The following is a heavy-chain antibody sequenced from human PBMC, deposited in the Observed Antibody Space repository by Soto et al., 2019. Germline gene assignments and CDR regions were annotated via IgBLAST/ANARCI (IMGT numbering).Heavy chain of an antibody. CDR1: GFTFSSYG. CDR2: ISYDGSNK. Sequence: PGGSLRLSCAASGFTFSSYGMHWVRQAPGKGLEWVAVISYDGSNKYYADSVKGRFTISRDNSKNTLYLQMNSLRAEGTALYYCAKAPYSSGWYGFSDYWGQGTLVTVSS. V-gene: IGHV3-30*18. D-gene: IGHD6-19*01. CDR3: AKAPYSSGWYGFSDY. J-gene: IGHJ4*02.